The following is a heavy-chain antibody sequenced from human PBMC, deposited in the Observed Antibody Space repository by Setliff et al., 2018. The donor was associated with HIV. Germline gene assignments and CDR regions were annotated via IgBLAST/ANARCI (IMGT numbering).Heavy chain of an antibody. D-gene: IGHD3-22*01. J-gene: IGHJ4*02. CDR3: ARLTTTYYYDSSAYYHPV. CDR2: IYHSGST. Sequence: KASETLSLTCAVSGGSISSSNWWSWVRQPPGKGLEWIGEIYHSGSTNYNPSLRSRVTISVDKSKNQFSLKLSSVIAADTAVFYCARLTTTYYYDSSAYYHPVWGQGTLVTVSS. V-gene: IGHV4-4*02. CDR1: GGSISSSNW.